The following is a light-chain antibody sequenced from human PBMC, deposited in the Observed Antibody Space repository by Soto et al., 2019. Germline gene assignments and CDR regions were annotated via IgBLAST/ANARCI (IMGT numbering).Light chain of an antibody. CDR1: SSDVGSYDL. CDR2: EVT. CDR3: CSYAGVSTFV. J-gene: IGLJ1*01. V-gene: IGLV2-23*02. Sequence: QSALTQPASVSGSPGQSITISCTGTSSDVGSYDLVSWYQQHPGKAPRLIIYEVTKRPSGVSNRFSGSKSGSTASLTFSGLQAEDEADYFCCSYAGVSTFVFGTGTKVTV.